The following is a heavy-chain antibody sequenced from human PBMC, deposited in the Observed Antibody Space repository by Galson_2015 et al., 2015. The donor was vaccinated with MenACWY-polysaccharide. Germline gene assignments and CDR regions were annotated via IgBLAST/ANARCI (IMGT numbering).Heavy chain of an antibody. J-gene: IGHJ4*02. V-gene: IGHV3-48*02. Sequence: SLRLSCAASGFTFSSYRMNWVRQAPGKGLEWVSYISSGGTIYYADSVKGRFTISRDNAKNSLCLQMNSLRDDDTAVYYCARVLKGLVGATPDYWGQGTLVTVSS. D-gene: IGHD1-26*01. CDR2: ISSGGTI. CDR3: ARVLKGLVGATPDY. CDR1: GFTFSSYR.